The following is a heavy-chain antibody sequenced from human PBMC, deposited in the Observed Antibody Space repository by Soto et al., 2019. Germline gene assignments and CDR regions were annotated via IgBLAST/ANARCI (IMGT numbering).Heavy chain of an antibody. J-gene: IGHJ3*01. V-gene: IGHV2-5*01. Sequence: KESGPTVVKPTQTLTLTCSFSGFSLTTRGVGVGWVRQPPGQALEWLALIYWTGDEHYRPSLRSRLTITKDTSKNQVVLIMTNMDPMDTATYYCARGLASLPVFAFDVWGQGTTVTVSS. D-gene: IGHD3-3*02. CDR1: GFSLTTRGVG. CDR2: IYWTGDE. CDR3: ARGLASLPVFAFDV.